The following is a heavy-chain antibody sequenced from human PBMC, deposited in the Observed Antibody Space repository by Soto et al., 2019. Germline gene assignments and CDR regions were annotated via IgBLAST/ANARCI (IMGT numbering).Heavy chain of an antibody. D-gene: IGHD6-13*01. Sequence: SETLSLTCTGSGGSISSYYWSWFRQPPGKGLEWIGYIYYSGSTNYNPSLKSRVTISVDTSKNQFSLKLSSVTAADTAVYYCATMGGQQLVFGYWGQGTLVTVSS. CDR2: IYYSGST. J-gene: IGHJ4*02. CDR1: GGSISSYY. V-gene: IGHV4-59*01. CDR3: ATMGGQQLVFGY.